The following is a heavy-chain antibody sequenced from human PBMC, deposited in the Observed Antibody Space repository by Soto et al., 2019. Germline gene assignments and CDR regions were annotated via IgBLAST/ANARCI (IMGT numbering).Heavy chain of an antibody. D-gene: IGHD6-19*01. J-gene: IGHJ3*02. CDR2: IYHSGST. Sequence: SETLSLTCAVSGGSISSSNWWSWVRQPPGKGLEWIGEIYHSGSTNYNPSLKSRVTISVDKSKNQFSLKLSSVTAADTAVYYCARASSGWFLDAFDIWGQGTMVTVSS. CDR1: GGSISSSNW. CDR3: ARASSGWFLDAFDI. V-gene: IGHV4-4*02.